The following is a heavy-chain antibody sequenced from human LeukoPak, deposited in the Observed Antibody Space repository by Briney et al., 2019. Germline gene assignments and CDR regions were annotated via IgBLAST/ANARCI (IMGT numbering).Heavy chain of an antibody. J-gene: IGHJ6*02. CDR2: ISSSGSTI. D-gene: IGHD2/OR15-2a*01. V-gene: IGHV3-48*03. CDR1: GFTFSSYE. CDR3: ARFSYGMDV. Sequence: GGSLRLSCAASGFTFSSYEMNWVRQAPGKGLEWVSYISSSGSTIYYADSVKGRFTISRDNAKNSLYLQMNSLRAADTAVYYCARFSYGMDVWGQGTTVTVSS.